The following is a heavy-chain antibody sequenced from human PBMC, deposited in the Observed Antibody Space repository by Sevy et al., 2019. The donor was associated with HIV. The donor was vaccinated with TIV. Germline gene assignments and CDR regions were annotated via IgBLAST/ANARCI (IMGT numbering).Heavy chain of an antibody. CDR1: GFSFSSYG. CDR3: VKEGGGEGGDH. V-gene: IGHV3-30*02. Sequence: GGSLRLSCAASGFSFSSYGMHWVRQAPGKGLEWMSYIQYDGSNKDYADSVMGRFTISRDNSKNTLYLQMNSLRVEDTAVFYCVKEGGGEGGDHWGQGTLVTVSS. D-gene: IGHD2-21*01. CDR2: IQYDGSNK. J-gene: IGHJ4*02.